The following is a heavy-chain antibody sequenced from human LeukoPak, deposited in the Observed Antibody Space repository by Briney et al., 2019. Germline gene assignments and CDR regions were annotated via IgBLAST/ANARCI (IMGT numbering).Heavy chain of an antibody. D-gene: IGHD4-23*01. V-gene: IGHV3-30*02. CDR2: KQSDGSHT. CDR3: ARDSPGYGGDDFDY. J-gene: IGHJ4*02. Sequence: GGSLRLSCAASGFTFSNYGIHWVRQAPGKGLGGVAFKQSDGSHTYYADSLKGRFTISRDNSKNTLYLQMNSLRAEDTAVYFCARDSPGYGGDDFDYWGQGTLVTVSS. CDR1: GFTFSNYG.